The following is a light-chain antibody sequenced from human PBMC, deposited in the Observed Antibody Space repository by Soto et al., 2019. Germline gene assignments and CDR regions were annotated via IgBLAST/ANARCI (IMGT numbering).Light chain of an antibody. CDR3: SSYTTSSTRV. Sequence: QSVLTQPASVSGSPGQLIAISCAGSSSDVGIYNYVSWYQQHPGKVPKLIIYEVSNRPSGVSNRFSGSKSGNTASLTISGLQAEDEADYYCSSYTTSSTRVFGTGTKATVL. CDR2: EVS. J-gene: IGLJ1*01. V-gene: IGLV2-14*01. CDR1: SSDVGIYNY.